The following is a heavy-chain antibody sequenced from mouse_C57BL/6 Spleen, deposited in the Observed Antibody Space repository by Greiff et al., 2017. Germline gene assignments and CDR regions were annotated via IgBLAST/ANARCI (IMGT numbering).Heavy chain of an antibody. D-gene: IGHD2-1*01. V-gene: IGHV1-53*01. CDR3: ARRNYDWAMDY. CDR1: GYTFTSYW. Sequence: VQLQQSGTDLVKPGASVKLSCKASGYTFTSYWMHWVKQRPGQGLEWIGNINPSNGGTNYNEKFKSKATLTVDKSSSTAYMQLSSLTSEDSAVXYCARRNYDWAMDYWGQGTSVTVSS. CDR2: INPSNGGT. J-gene: IGHJ4*01.